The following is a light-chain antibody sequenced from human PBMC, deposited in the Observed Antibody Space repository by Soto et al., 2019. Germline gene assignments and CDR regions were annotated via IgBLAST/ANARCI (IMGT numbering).Light chain of an antibody. Sequence: IQMTQSPYLLSASVGDRVTITCRASQSISSWLAWYQQKPGKAPKLLIYKASSLESGVPSRFSGSGSGTEFTLTISSLQPDDFATYYCQQYNSYGTFGQGTKVDIK. V-gene: IGKV1-5*03. CDR3: QQYNSYGT. CDR2: KAS. CDR1: QSISSW. J-gene: IGKJ1*01.